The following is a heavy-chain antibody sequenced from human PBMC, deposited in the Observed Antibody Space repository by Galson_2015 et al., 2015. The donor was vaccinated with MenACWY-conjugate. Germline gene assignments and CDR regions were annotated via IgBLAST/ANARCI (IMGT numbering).Heavy chain of an antibody. V-gene: IGHV6-1*01. J-gene: IGHJ6*02. CDR2: TYYRSRWHN. Sequence: VSSNSAAWTWIRQSPSSGLEWLGRTYYRSRWHNDYAVSVKSRITINPDTSRNQLSLQLSSVTPEDTAVYSCARGHYGMDVWGQGTTVTASS. CDR3: ARGHYGMDV. CDR1: VSSNSAA.